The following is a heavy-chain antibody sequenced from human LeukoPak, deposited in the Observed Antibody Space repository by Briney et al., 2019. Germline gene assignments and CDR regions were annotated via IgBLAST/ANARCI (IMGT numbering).Heavy chain of an antibody. D-gene: IGHD4-11*01. Sequence: SETLSLTCTVSIVSGGSISSYYWGWIRQPPGKGLEWIGNIYHIGSTYYNPSLESRVTISVDTSKNQFSLNLSSVTAADTAVYYCARLDYSNYYDYWGQGTLVTVSS. CDR2: IYHIGST. J-gene: IGHJ4*02. V-gene: IGHV4-38-2*02. CDR3: ARLDYSNYYDY. CDR1: IVSGGSISSYY.